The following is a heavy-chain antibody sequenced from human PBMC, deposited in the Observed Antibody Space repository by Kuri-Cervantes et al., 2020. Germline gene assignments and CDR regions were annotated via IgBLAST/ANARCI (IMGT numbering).Heavy chain of an antibody. V-gene: IGHV2-70*11. CDR2: IDWDDDK. CDR3: ARVQAFNWFDS. Sequence: LSLTCTVSGGSVSSGSYYWSWIRQPPGKALEWLARIDWDDDKYYSTSLKTRLTISMDTSKNQVALTMTNMDPVDTATYYCARVQAFNWFDSWGQGTLVTVSS. CDR1: GGSVSSGSYY. J-gene: IGHJ5*01.